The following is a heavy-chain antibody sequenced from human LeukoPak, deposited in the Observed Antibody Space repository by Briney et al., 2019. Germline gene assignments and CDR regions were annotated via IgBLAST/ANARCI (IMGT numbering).Heavy chain of an antibody. CDR3: PRGKAEYYDILTGYYMRDHLAHWFDP. CDR2: MNPKSGNT. D-gene: IGHD3-9*01. V-gene: IGHV1-8*01. CDR1: GYTFTSYD. J-gene: IGHJ5*02. Sequence: ASVKVSYKASGYTFTSYDINWVRQATGQGLEGMGGMNPKSGNTGYAQKFQGRVTMTRNTSISTAYMELSSLRSEDTAVYYCPRGKAEYYDILTGYYMRDHLAHWFDPWGKGTLVTVSS.